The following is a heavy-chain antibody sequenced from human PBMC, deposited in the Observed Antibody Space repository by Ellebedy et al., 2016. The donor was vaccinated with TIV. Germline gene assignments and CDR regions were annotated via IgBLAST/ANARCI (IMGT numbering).Heavy chain of an antibody. V-gene: IGHV4-39*01. D-gene: IGHD3-9*01. CDR3: ARIDSWQPIDD. CDR2: VYYSGSP. CDR1: GGSVSSTRYY. J-gene: IGHJ4*02. Sequence: MPSETLSLTCSVSGGSVSSTRYYWAWIRQPPGKGLEYIGSVYYSGSPYYNPSFKSRVTLSADTSKNQFSLNLSTVTAADTGVYYCARIDSWQPIDDWGQGILVTVSS.